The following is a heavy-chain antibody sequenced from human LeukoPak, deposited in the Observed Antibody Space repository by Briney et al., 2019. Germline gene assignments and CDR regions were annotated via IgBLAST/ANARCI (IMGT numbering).Heavy chain of an antibody. J-gene: IGHJ4*02. CDR1: GFTFSSYA. Sequence: GGSLRLSCAASGFTFSSYAMHWVRQAPGKGLEWVAVISYDGSNKYYADSVKGRFTISRDNSKNTLYLQMNSLRAEDTAVYYCARDLGPVPSFDYWGQGTLVTVSS. D-gene: IGHD2-2*01. V-gene: IGHV3-30-3*01. CDR3: ARDLGPVPSFDY. CDR2: ISYDGSNK.